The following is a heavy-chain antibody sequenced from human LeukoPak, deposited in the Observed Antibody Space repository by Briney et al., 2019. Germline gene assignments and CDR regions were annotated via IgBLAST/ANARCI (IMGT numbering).Heavy chain of an antibody. Sequence: GGSLRLSCAASGFTFSSYKMNWVRQAPGEGLEWVSYISSSGSTIYYTDSVKGRLTISRDNAKNSLYLQMHSLRAEDTAVYYCARRAVGATGSFDYWGQGALVTVSS. V-gene: IGHV3-48*03. D-gene: IGHD1-26*01. CDR2: ISSSGSTI. CDR1: GFTFSSYK. CDR3: ARRAVGATGSFDY. J-gene: IGHJ4*02.